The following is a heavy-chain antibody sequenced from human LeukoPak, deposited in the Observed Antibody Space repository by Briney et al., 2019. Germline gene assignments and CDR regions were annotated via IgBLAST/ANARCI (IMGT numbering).Heavy chain of an antibody. V-gene: IGHV4-31*03. Sequence: SETLSLTCIVSGGSISSGDYYWSWIRQHPGKGLEWIGYIYYSGSTYYNPSLKSRVTISVDTSKNQFSLKLSSVTAADTAVYYCARDHTTSSNWFDPWGQGTLVTVSS. D-gene: IGHD2-2*01. CDR3: ARDHTTSSNWFDP. J-gene: IGHJ5*02. CDR2: IYYSGST. CDR1: GGSISSGDYY.